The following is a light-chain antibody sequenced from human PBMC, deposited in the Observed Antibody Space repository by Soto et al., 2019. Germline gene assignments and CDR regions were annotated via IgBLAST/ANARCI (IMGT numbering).Light chain of an antibody. Sequence: QSVLTPPASVYGSPGRSITISCTGTSSDVGGYNYVSWYQQHPGKAPKLMIYDVSNRPSGVSNRFSGSKSGNTASLTISGLQAEDEADYYCSSYTSSSTLGYVFGTGTKVTVL. V-gene: IGLV2-14*01. J-gene: IGLJ1*01. CDR3: SSYTSSSTLGYV. CDR1: SSDVGGYNY. CDR2: DVS.